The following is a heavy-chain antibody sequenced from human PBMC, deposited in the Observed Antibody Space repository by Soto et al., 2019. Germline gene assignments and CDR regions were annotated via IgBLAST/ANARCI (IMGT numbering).Heavy chain of an antibody. D-gene: IGHD4-17*01. CDR2: ISYDGSNK. V-gene: IGHV3-30*03. Sequence: GGSLRLACAASGFIFNNYGMHWVRQAPGKGLEWVAVISYDGSNKYYADSVKGRFTISRDNSKNTLYLQMNILRPEDTALYYCASTGSYYWGQGTLVTVSS. J-gene: IGHJ4*02. CDR3: ASTGSYY. CDR1: GFIFNNYG.